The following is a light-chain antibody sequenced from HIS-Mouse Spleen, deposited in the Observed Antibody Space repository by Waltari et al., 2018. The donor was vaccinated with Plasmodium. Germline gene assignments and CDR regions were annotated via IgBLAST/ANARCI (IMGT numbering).Light chain of an antibody. CDR2: AAS. Sequence: AIRLTQSPSSFSASTGDRVTLTCRSSQGISSDLAWDQQKPGEAPKLLIYAASTVQSVVPSRVGVSGSETDVTLTISCLQSGDFATYDCQQYYSDLLTFGGGTKVEIK. V-gene: IGKV1-8*01. CDR3: QQYYSDLLT. J-gene: IGKJ4*01. CDR1: QGISSD.